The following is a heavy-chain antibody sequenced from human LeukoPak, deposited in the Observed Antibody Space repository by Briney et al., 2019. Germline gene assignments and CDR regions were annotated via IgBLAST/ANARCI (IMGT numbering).Heavy chain of an antibody. CDR2: IYDSGST. Sequence: SETLSLTCTVSGGSIRSSYYYWGWIRQPPGKGLEWIGSIYDSGSTYYNPSLKSRVTISVDTSKNQFSLKLNSVTAADTAVYYCARGKRTILNSSSWFRDAFDIWGQGTMVTVSS. CDR3: ARGKRTILNSSSWFRDAFDI. D-gene: IGHD6-13*01. J-gene: IGHJ3*02. V-gene: IGHV4-39*01. CDR1: GGSIRSSYYY.